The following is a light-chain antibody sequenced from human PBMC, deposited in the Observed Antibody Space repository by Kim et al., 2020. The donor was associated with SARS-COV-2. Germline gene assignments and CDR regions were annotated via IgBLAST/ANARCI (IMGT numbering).Light chain of an antibody. J-gene: IGLJ1*01. CDR1: SSDVGGYNY. V-gene: IGLV2-14*03. CDR3: SSYTISSTYV. CDR2: DVS. Sequence: GQSITISCTGTSSDVGGYNYVSWYQQPPGKAPKLMIYDVSDRPSGVSNRFSGSKSGNTASLTISGLQAEDEGDYYCSSYTISSTYVFGTGTKVTVL.